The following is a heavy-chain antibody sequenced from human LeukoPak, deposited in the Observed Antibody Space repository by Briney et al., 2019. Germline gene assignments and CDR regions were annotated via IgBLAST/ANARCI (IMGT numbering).Heavy chain of an antibody. J-gene: IGHJ5*02. CDR3: VRVLSGSWDWFDP. Sequence: GGSLRLSCAASGFTFSNYNMNWVRQAPGKGLEWVSRINPDGSTTTYADSVKGRLTISRDNAKNTVYLQMNSLRAEDTALYHCVRVLSGSWDWFDPWGQGTLVTVSS. CDR2: INPDGSTT. V-gene: IGHV3-74*01. D-gene: IGHD3-22*01. CDR1: GFTFSNYN.